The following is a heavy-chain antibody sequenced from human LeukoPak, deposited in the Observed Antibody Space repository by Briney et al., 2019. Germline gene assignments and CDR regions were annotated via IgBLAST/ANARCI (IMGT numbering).Heavy chain of an antibody. CDR1: GYSFTTYW. CDR3: ARHLYGSGTYNVDY. V-gene: IGHV5-10-1*01. CDR2: IDPSDSYT. Sequence: KHGESLKISCKGSGYSFTTYWITWVRQMPGKGLEWMGTIDPSDSYTNYSPSFQGHVSISVDKSISTAYLQWSSLKASDTAMYYCARHLYGSGTYNVDYWGQGTLVTVSS. D-gene: IGHD3-10*01. J-gene: IGHJ4*02.